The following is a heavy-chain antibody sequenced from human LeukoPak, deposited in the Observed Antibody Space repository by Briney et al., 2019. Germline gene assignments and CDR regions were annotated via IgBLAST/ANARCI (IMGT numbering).Heavy chain of an antibody. V-gene: IGHV4-34*01. D-gene: IGHD4-23*01. Sequence: SETLSLTCAVYGGSFSGYYWSWIRQPPGKGLEWIGEINHSGSTNYNPSLKSRVTISVDTSKNQFSLKLSSVTAADTAVYYCARGPGRVVKSHYYYYMDVWGKGTTVTVS. CDR2: INHSGST. CDR1: GGSFSGYY. CDR3: ARGPGRVVKSHYYYYMDV. J-gene: IGHJ6*03.